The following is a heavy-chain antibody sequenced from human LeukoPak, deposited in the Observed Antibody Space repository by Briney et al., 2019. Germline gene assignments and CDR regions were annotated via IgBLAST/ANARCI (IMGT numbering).Heavy chain of an antibody. CDR3: ARIGYSSSSFDY. V-gene: IGHV3-7*01. CDR1: GFTVSSNY. D-gene: IGHD6-13*01. Sequence: PGGSLRLSCAAYGFTVSSNYMSLVRQAPGKGLEWVANIKQDGSEKDYVDSMKGRFTISRDNAKNSVYLQVDSLRVEDTAVYYCARIGYSSSSFDYWGQGTLVTVSS. CDR2: IKQDGSEK. J-gene: IGHJ4*02.